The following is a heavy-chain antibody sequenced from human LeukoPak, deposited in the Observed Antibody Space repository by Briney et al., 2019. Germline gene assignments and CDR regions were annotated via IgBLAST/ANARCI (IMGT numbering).Heavy chain of an antibody. Sequence: GGSLRLSCAASGFTFSNYWMHWVRQAPGKGLVWVSRLNSDGSSTNYADSVKGRFTISRDNSKNTLYLQMNSLRAEDTAVYYCAKGSMVRGFDYWGQGTLVTVSS. CDR2: LNSDGSST. V-gene: IGHV3-74*01. J-gene: IGHJ4*02. D-gene: IGHD3-10*01. CDR3: AKGSMVRGFDY. CDR1: GFTFSNYW.